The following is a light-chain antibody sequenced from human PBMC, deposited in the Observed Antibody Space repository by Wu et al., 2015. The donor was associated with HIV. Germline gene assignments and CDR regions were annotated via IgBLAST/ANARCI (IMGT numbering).Light chain of an antibody. V-gene: IGKV3-20*01. CDR3: QQYKKWPPIT. J-gene: IGKJ5*01. CDR2: GVS. CDR1: QSVSSNY. Sequence: EIVLTQSPGTLSLSPGERATLSCRASQSVSSNYLAWYQQKPGQAPRLVIYGVSSRATGIPDRFSGSGSGTDFTLTISSMQSEDFAVYYCQQYKKWPPITFGQGTRLEIK.